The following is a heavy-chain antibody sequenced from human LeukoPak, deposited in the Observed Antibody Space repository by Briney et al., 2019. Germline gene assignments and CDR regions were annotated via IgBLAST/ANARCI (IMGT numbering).Heavy chain of an antibody. V-gene: IGHV3-7*01. CDR3: ARDANYHVSSDYYDAFDI. CDR2: IRGDESRK. CDR1: GFSFSNYW. J-gene: IGHJ3*02. D-gene: IGHD3-22*01. Sequence: GGSLRLSCAASGFSFSNYWMTWLRQAPGKGLEWVANIRGDESRKYYLDSVTGRFTISRDNAKNSLYLQMNSLRAEDTAVYYCARDANYHVSSDYYDAFDIWGQGTMVTVSS.